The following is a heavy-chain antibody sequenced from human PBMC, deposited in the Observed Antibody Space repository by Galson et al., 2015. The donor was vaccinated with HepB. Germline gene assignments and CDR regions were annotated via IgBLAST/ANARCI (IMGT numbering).Heavy chain of an antibody. J-gene: IGHJ3*02. V-gene: IGHV3-48*01. CDR1: GFTFSSYS. Sequence: SLRLSCAASGFTFSSYSMNWVRQAPGKGLEWVSYISSSSSTIYYADSVKGRFTISRDNSKNTLYLQMNSLRAEDTAVYYCARERGSPPRDAFDIWGQGTMVTVSS. CDR3: ARERGSPPRDAFDI. D-gene: IGHD3-16*01. CDR2: ISSSSSTI.